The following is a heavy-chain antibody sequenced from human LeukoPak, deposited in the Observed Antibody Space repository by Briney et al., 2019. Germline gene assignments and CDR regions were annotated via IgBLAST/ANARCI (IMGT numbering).Heavy chain of an antibody. Sequence: ASVKVSCKASGYTFTSYGVTWVRQGPGQGLEWMGGVSGHNGDTDYAQKLQGRVTMTIVTSTSTAYMELRNLISDDTAVYFCARDRHSGYSSVWYDHWGQGTLVTVSS. CDR3: ARDRHSGYSSVWYDH. V-gene: IGHV1-18*01. J-gene: IGHJ5*02. D-gene: IGHD6-25*01. CDR2: VSGHNGDT. CDR1: GYTFTSYG.